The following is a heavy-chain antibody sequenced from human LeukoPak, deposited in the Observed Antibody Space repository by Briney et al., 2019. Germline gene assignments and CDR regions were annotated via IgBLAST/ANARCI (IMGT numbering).Heavy chain of an antibody. D-gene: IGHD2-21*01. J-gene: IGHJ4*02. CDR1: GGSISSYY. V-gene: IGHV4-59*01. Sequence: SETLSLTCTVSGGSISSYYWSWIWQPPGKGLEWIGYIYYSGSTNYNPSLKSRVTISVDTSKNQFSLKLSSVTAADTAVYYCAREPYSGQLDYWGQGTLVTVSS. CDR2: IYYSGST. CDR3: AREPYSGQLDY.